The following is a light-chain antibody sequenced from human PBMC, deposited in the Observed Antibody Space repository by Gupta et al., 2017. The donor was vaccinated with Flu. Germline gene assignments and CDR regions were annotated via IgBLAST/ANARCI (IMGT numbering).Light chain of an antibody. CDR3: QQDGRSPIT. Sequence: EIVGTQSPVAVSLSRGETATLSCRASQPITSTSLAWFPQRPGQPPSLLINGASTRATGIPDRISGRGSKRDFTLTITSLEAEESGVYYCQQDGRSPITFGGGPKVEIK. CDR2: GAS. J-gene: IGKJ4*01. CDR1: QPITSTS. V-gene: IGKV3-20*01.